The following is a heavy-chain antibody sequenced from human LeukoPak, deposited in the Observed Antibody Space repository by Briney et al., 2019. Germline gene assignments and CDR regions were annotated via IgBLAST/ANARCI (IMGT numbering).Heavy chain of an antibody. V-gene: IGHV4-39*07. D-gene: IGHD3-9*01. CDR2: IYYSGST. Sequence: SETLSLTCTVSGGSISSSSYYWGWIRQPPGKGLEWIGSIYYSGSTNYNPSLKSRVTISVDTSKNQFSLKLSSVTAADTAVYYCARDKRLSDIAEGWFDPWGQGTLVTVSS. J-gene: IGHJ5*02. CDR3: ARDKRLSDIAEGWFDP. CDR1: GGSISSSSYY.